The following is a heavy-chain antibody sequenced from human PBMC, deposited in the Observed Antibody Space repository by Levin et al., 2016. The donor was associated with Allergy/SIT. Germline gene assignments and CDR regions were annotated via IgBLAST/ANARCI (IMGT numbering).Heavy chain of an antibody. CDR2: ISAYNGNT. D-gene: IGHD3-10*01. CDR1: GYTFTSYG. V-gene: IGHV1-18*04. Sequence: ASVKVSCKASGYTFTSYGISWVRQAPGQGLEWMGWISAYNGNTNYAQKLQGRVTMTTDTSTSTAYMELRSLRSDDTAVYYCARLNYGSGSYLYYYYYYMDVWGKGTTVTVSS. J-gene: IGHJ6*03. CDR3: ARLNYGSGSYLYYYYYYMDV.